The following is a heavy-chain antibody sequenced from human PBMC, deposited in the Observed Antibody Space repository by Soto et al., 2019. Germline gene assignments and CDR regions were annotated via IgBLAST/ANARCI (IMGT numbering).Heavy chain of an antibody. D-gene: IGHD2-2*01. Sequence: EVQLVESGGALVQPGGSLRLSCAASGFTFSSYSMNWVRQAPGKGLQWVSYISRSSSNIYYADSVKGRFTISRDNDKNSLYLQMNTLPDEDTAVYYCARAGTSLGYCSSTSCYEFDYWGQGTLVTVSS. J-gene: IGHJ4*02. V-gene: IGHV3-48*02. CDR1: GFTFSSYS. CDR3: ARAGTSLGYCSSTSCYEFDY. CDR2: ISRSSSNI.